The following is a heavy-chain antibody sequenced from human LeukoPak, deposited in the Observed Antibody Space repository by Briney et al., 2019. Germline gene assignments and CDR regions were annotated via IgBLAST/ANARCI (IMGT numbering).Heavy chain of an antibody. D-gene: IGHD3-10*01. V-gene: IGHV4-4*07. CDR3: ARGAFGGGNFLFDY. CDR2: IYTSGST. J-gene: IGHJ4*02. Sequence: SETLSLTCNVSGGFISSSYWSWIRQPAGKGLEWVGRIYTSGSTSYNPSLKSRVTMSIDTSKNQFSLKLSSVTAADTAVYYCARGAFGGGNFLFDYCGQGTLVTVSS. CDR1: GGFISSSY.